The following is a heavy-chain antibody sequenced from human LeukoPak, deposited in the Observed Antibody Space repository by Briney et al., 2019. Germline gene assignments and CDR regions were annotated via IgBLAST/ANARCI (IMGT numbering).Heavy chain of an antibody. CDR3: ARGRYDSRIFDY. J-gene: IGHJ4*02. CDR1: GFTFTTNS. Sequence: GGSLRLSCTDSGFTFTTNSLNWVRQAPGKGLEWVSSISPTSEYIYYADSVKGRFTISRDNAKKSLYLQMNSLRAEDTAVYYCARGRYDSRIFDYWGQGTLVTVSS. V-gene: IGHV3-21*01. D-gene: IGHD3-22*01. CDR2: ISPTSEYI.